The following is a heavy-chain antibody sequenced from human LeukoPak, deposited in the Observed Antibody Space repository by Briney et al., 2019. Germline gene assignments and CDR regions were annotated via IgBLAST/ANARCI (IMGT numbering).Heavy chain of an antibody. D-gene: IGHD6-13*01. V-gene: IGHV1-18*01. Sequence: ASVKVSCKASGYTFTSYGISWVRQAPGQGLEWMGWISAYNGNTNYAQKLQGRVTMTTDTSTSTAYMELRSLRSDDTAVYYCARTPPSIAAAGTVYFDYWGQGTLVTVSS. CDR1: GYTFTSYG. CDR3: ARTPPSIAAAGTVYFDY. CDR2: ISAYNGNT. J-gene: IGHJ4*02.